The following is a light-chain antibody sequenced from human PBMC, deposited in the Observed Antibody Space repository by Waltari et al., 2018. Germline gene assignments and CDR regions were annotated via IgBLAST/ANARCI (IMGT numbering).Light chain of an antibody. Sequence: SYELTQPPSVSVSPGQTASITCSGDKLGDKYVCWYRQRPGQSPVLVIYQDNSRPSGIPERFSASNSGNTATLIISGTQAMDEADYYCQAWDNAIALFGGWTKLTVL. CDR1: KLGDKY. CDR3: QAWDNAIAL. V-gene: IGLV3-1*01. J-gene: IGLJ3*02. CDR2: QDN.